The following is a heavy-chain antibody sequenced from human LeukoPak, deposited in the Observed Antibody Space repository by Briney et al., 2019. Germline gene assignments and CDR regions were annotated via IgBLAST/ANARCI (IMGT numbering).Heavy chain of an antibody. V-gene: IGHV3-7*05. CDR2: IKQDGSEK. D-gene: IGHD3-22*01. Sequence: GGSLSLSCAASGFTFSSYWMSWVRQAPGKGLEWVANIKQDGSEKYYVDSVKGRFTISRDNAKNSLYLQMNSLRAEDTAVYYCASYYDSSGYFDAFDIWGQGTMVTVSS. J-gene: IGHJ3*02. CDR3: ASYYDSSGYFDAFDI. CDR1: GFTFSSYW.